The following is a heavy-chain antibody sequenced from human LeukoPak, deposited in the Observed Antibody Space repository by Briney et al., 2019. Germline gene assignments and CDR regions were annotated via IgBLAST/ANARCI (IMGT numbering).Heavy chain of an antibody. J-gene: IGHJ4*02. CDR2: ISSSSSYI. CDR1: GFTFSSYS. Sequence: GGSLRLSCAASGFTFSSYSMNWVRQAPGKGLEWVSSISSSSSYIYYADSVKGRFTISRDNAKNSLYLQMNSLRAEDTAVYYCTKDLPDYGDYIEGYWGQGTLVTVSS. V-gene: IGHV3-21*04. D-gene: IGHD4-17*01. CDR3: TKDLPDYGDYIEGY.